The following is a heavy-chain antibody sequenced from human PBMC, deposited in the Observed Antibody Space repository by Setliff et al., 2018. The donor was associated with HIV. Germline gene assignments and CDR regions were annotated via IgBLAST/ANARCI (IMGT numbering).Heavy chain of an antibody. CDR3: ARVRYFDWGGSAPEF. V-gene: IGHV1-2*02. Sequence: GESLKVSCKASGFTFIAYYMHWVRQAPGQGLEWMGWINPNTGGVNYAQKFQGRVTVTWDTSINTAYMELRRLRSDDTAIYYCARVRYFDWGGSAPEFWGQGTLVTVSS. D-gene: IGHD3-9*01. J-gene: IGHJ4*02. CDR1: GFTFIAYY. CDR2: INPNTGGV.